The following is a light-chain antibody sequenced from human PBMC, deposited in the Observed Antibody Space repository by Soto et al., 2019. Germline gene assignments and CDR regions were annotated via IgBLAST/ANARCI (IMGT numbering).Light chain of an antibody. CDR1: SSNIGNNY. CDR3: GTWDSSLSEHV. Sequence: QSVLTQPPSVSAAPGQTVTISCSGSSSNIGNNYVSWYQQLPGTAPKLLIYENNKRPSGIPDRFSGSKSGTSATLGITGLQTGDEADYYCGTWDSSLSEHVFGTGTKLTVL. V-gene: IGLV1-51*02. CDR2: ENN. J-gene: IGLJ1*01.